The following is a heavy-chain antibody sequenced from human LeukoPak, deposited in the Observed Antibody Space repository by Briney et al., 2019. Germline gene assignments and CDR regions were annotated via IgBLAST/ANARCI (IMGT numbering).Heavy chain of an antibody. Sequence: SETLSLTCAVSGGSFRNYYWTWIRQPPGKGLEWIGEINHSGSTNYNPSLKSRVTISVDTSKNQFSLKLSSVTAADTAVYYCATSRSGGGYSSDYWGQGTLVTVSS. CDR2: INHSGST. CDR1: GGSFRNYY. V-gene: IGHV4-34*01. CDR3: ATSRSGGGYSSDY. D-gene: IGHD6-13*01. J-gene: IGHJ4*02.